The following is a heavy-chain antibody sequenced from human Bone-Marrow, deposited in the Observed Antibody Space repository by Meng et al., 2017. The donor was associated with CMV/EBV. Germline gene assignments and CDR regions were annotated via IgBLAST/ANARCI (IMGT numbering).Heavy chain of an antibody. CDR3: ARDDYVWGSYRRYDY. CDR1: GYTFTSYY. D-gene: IGHD3-16*02. CDR2: INPSGGST. V-gene: IGHV1-46*01. J-gene: IGHJ4*02. Sequence: ASVKVSCKASGYTFTSYYMHWVRQAPGQGLEWMGIINPSGGSTSYAQKFQGRVTMTRDTSTSTVYMELSRLRSEDTAVYYCARDDYVWGSYRRYDYWGQGTLVTVSS.